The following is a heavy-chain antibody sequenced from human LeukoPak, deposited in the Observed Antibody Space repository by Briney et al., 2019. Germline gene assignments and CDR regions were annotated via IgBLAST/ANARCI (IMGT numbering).Heavy chain of an antibody. CDR3: ARDHPFSGSWKGVSFLDY. CDR1: GFTFSDYY. V-gene: IGHV3-11*04. Sequence: GGSPRLSCAASGFTFSDYYMSWIRQAPGKGLEWVSYISSSGSTIYYADSVKGRFTISRDNAKNSLYLQMNSLRAEDTAVYYCARDHPFSGSWKGVSFLDYWGQGTLVTVSS. J-gene: IGHJ4*02. CDR2: ISSSGSTI. D-gene: IGHD3-10*01.